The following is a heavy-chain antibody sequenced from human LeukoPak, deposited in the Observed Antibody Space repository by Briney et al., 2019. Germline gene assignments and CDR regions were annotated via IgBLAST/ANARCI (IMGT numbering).Heavy chain of an antibody. V-gene: IGHV3-15*01. CDR2: IKSKTDGGTT. CDR1: GFTFSNAW. D-gene: IGHD2-2*01. J-gene: IGHJ5*02. Sequence: PGGSLRLSCAASGFTFSNAWMSWVRQAPGRGLEWVGRIKSKTDGGTTDYAAPVKGRFTISRDDSKNTLYLQMNSLRVEDTAVYYCAREKYCSRGTCYALFDLWGQGTLVTVSS. CDR3: AREKYCSRGTCYALFDL.